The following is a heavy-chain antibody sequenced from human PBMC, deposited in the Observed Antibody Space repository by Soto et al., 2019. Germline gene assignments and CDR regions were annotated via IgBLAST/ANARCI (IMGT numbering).Heavy chain of an antibody. CDR1: GYMFTTYG. Sequence: QVQLVQSGGEVKKPGASVEVSCRTSGYMFTTYGMSWVRQAPGQGLEWMAWISAYNGNKKYAQKFQGRVTMTTDTPTRTVSMELRNLTSADTGAYFSARTGGGMAARQVAYWGQGTLVTVSS. J-gene: IGHJ4*02. CDR3: ARTGGGMAARQVAY. D-gene: IGHD6-6*01. V-gene: IGHV1-18*04. CDR2: ISAYNGNK.